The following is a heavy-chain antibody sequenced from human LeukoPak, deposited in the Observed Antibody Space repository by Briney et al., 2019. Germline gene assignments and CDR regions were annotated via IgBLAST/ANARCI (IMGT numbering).Heavy chain of an antibody. CDR1: GLTVSNNY. CDR3: AAAYCGGDCYSDNHYYFMDL. CDR2: RYITGST. J-gene: IGHJ6*03. V-gene: IGHV3-53*01. D-gene: IGHD2-21*02. Sequence: GGSLRLSCAASGLTVSNNYMSWVRLSPGKGLEWVSARYITGSTHYAGSVRGRFTISRDSSKNALNLHMDSLRVEDTAVYYCAAAYCGGDCYSDNHYYFMDLWGKGTTVTVSS.